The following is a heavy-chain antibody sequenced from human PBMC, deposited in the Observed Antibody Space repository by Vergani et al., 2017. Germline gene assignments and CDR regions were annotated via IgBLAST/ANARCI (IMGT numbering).Heavy chain of an antibody. Sequence: QVQLQESGPGLVKPSQTLSLTCTVSGGSISSGGYYWSWIRQHPGKGLEWIGYIYYSGSTYYNPSLKSRVTISVDTSKNQFSLKLSSVTAADTAVYYCAGGRMGRGAYRSYNWFDAWGQGTLVTVSS. J-gene: IGHJ5*02. CDR3: AGGRMGRGAYRSYNWFDA. D-gene: IGHD3-10*01. CDR1: GGSISSGGYY. CDR2: IYYSGST. V-gene: IGHV4-31*03.